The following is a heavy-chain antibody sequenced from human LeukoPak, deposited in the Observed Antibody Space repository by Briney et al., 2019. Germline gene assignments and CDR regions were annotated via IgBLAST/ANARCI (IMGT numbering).Heavy chain of an antibody. CDR2: IYYSGST. Sequence: PSETLSLTCTVSGGSISSYYWSWIRQPPGKGLEWIGYIYYSGSTNYNPSLKSRVTISVDTSKNQFSLKLSSVTAADTAVYYCARAQGKGSYYNGVHDYWGQGTLVTVSS. J-gene: IGHJ4*02. V-gene: IGHV4-59*01. CDR3: ARAQGKGSYYNGVHDY. D-gene: IGHD3-10*01. CDR1: GGSISSYY.